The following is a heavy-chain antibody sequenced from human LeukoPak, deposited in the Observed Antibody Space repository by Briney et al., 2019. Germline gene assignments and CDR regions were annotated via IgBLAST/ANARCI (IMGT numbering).Heavy chain of an antibody. V-gene: IGHV4-4*07. Sequence: SETLSLTCTVSGGSISSYYWSWIRQPAGKGLEWIGRIYTSGSTNYNPSLKSRVTISVDTSKNQFSLKLSSVTAADTAVYYCARGGYDSSGYPEAFDIWGQGTMVTVSS. CDR3: ARGGYDSSGYPEAFDI. CDR2: IYTSGST. D-gene: IGHD3-22*01. J-gene: IGHJ3*02. CDR1: GGSISSYY.